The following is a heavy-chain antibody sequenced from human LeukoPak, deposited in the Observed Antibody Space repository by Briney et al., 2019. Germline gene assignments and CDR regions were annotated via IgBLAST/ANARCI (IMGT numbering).Heavy chain of an antibody. Sequence: GASVKVSCKASGYTFTGYYMHWVRQAPGQRLEWMGWINPNSGGTNYAQKFQGRVTMTRDTSISTAYMELSRLRSDDTAVYYCAREITIFGVAIAFDPWGQGTLVTVSS. J-gene: IGHJ5*02. V-gene: IGHV1-2*02. CDR1: GYTFTGYY. CDR2: INPNSGGT. CDR3: AREITIFGVAIAFDP. D-gene: IGHD3-3*01.